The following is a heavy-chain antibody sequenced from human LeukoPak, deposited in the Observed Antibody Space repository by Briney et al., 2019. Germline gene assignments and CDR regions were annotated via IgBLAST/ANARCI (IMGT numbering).Heavy chain of an antibody. J-gene: IGHJ4*02. CDR2: INHSGST. CDR3: ARFSPYYYDSSGG. Sequence: SETLSLTCAVSGGSFSGYYWSWIRQPPGKGLEWIGEINHSGSTNYNPSLKSRVTISVDTSKNQFSLKLSSVTAADTAAYYCARFSPYYYDSSGGWGQGTLVTVSS. D-gene: IGHD3-22*01. CDR1: GGSFSGYY. V-gene: IGHV4-34*01.